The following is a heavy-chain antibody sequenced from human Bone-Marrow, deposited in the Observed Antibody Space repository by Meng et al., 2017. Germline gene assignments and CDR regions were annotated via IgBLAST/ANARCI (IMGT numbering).Heavy chain of an antibody. V-gene: IGHV3-23*04. J-gene: IGHJ2*01. D-gene: IGHD6-13*01. CDR2: ISDGGIDT. Sequence: EVQLVASGGGSVQPGGSLRLSCAASGFTFSRYAMSWVRQAPGKGLEWVSAISDGGIDTFYADSVKGRFTISRDNSRNALYLQVDSLRVEDTALYYCARRIEAVGIRCFDLWGRGTLVTVSS. CDR3: ARRIEAVGIRCFDL. CDR1: GFTFSRYA.